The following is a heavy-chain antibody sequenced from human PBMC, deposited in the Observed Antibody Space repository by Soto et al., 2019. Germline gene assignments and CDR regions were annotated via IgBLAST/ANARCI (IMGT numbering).Heavy chain of an antibody. CDR2: IYYSGST. CDR3: ARLRITVTADYYYYGMDV. J-gene: IGHJ6*02. V-gene: IGHV4-59*08. CDR1: GGSISSYY. Sequence: SETLSLTCTVSGGSISSYYWSWIRQPPGKGLEWIGYIYYSGSTNYNPSLKSRVTISVDTSKNQFSLKLSSVTAADTAVYYCARLRITVTADYYYYGMDVWGQGTTVT. D-gene: IGHD4-17*01.